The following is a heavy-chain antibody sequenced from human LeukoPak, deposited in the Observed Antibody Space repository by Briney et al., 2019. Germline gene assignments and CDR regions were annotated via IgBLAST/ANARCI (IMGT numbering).Heavy chain of an antibody. CDR3: AGFDLRGY. CDR1: GFSLSDYY. J-gene: IGHJ4*02. CDR2: ISASGSTI. Sequence: PGRSLRLSCAASGFSLSDYYMSWNRQAPGKGLEWVSYISASGSTIHYADSVKGRFTISRDSAKNSLYLQMNSLRAEDTAVYYCAGFDLRGYWGQGTLVTVSS. V-gene: IGHV3-11*01. D-gene: IGHD3-9*01.